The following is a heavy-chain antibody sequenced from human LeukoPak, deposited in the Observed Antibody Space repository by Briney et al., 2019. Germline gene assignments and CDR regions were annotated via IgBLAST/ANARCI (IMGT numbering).Heavy chain of an antibody. Sequence: GRSLRLSCAASGFTFSSYAMHWVRQAPGKGLEWVAVISYDGSNKYYADSVKGRFTISRDNSKNTLYLQMNSLRAEDTAVYYCAKAIGGRLYYYDSSGYYPLGYWGQGTLVTVSS. CDR2: ISYDGSNK. J-gene: IGHJ4*02. D-gene: IGHD3-22*01. V-gene: IGHV3-30-3*01. CDR1: GFTFSSYA. CDR3: AKAIGGRLYYYDSSGYYPLGY.